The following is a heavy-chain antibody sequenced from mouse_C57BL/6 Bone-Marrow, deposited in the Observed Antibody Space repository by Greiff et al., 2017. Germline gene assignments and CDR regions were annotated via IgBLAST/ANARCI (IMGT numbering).Heavy chain of an antibody. J-gene: IGHJ4*01. V-gene: IGHV14-4*01. Sequence: VQLQQSGAELVRPGASVKLSCTASGFNFTDDYMHWVKQRPEQGLEWIGWSYPENGDTEYASKFKGKATITADTSSNTASLQLSSLTSEDTAVDYCTTNAMDYWGQGTSVTVSS. CDR2: SYPENGDT. CDR1: GFNFTDDY. CDR3: TTNAMDY.